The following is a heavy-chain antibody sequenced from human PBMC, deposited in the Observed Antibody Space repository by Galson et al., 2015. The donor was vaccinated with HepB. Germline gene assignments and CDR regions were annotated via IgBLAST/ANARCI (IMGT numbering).Heavy chain of an antibody. J-gene: IGHJ4*02. CDR2: IYYSGST. Sequence: SETLSLTCTVSGGSISSYYWSWIRQPPGKGLEWIGYIYYSGSTNYNPSLKSRVTISVDTSKNQFSLKLSSVTAADTAVYYCARSIAVAGTLIFDYWGQGTLVTVSS. CDR1: GGSISSYY. D-gene: IGHD6-19*01. CDR3: ARSIAVAGTLIFDY. V-gene: IGHV4-59*01.